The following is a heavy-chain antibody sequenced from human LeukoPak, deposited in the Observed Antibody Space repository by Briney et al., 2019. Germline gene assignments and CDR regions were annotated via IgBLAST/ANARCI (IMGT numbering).Heavy chain of an antibody. V-gene: IGHV3-23*01. CDR3: AKDYDHDYEWYYFDY. CDR1: GCTFSSYA. J-gene: IGHJ4*02. Sequence: GGSLRLSCAASGCTFSSYAMSWVREAPGKGVEWVSAISGSGGSTYYADSVKGRFTISRDNSKNTLYLQMNSLRAEDTAVYYCAKDYDHDYEWYYFDYWGQGTLVTVSS. CDR2: ISGSGGST. D-gene: IGHD4-17*01.